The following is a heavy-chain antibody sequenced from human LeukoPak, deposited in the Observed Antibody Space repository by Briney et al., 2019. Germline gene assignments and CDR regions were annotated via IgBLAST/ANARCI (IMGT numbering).Heavy chain of an antibody. CDR2: ISDRGST. Sequence: SETLSLTCTISGGSISGYYWSWIRQSPGKGLEWIAYISDRGSTKYNLSLKSRVTISVDTSKNQFFLKLSDVIAADTAVYYCARGFDGVAGWFDPWGQGTLVTVSS. CDR1: GGSISGYY. CDR3: ARGFDGVAGWFDP. J-gene: IGHJ5*02. V-gene: IGHV4-59*01. D-gene: IGHD3-9*01.